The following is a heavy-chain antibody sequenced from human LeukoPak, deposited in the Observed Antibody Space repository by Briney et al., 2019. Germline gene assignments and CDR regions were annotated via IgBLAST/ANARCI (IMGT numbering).Heavy chain of an antibody. CDR3: ARVQGYCSSTSCYGYFDY. Sequence: GRSLRLSCAASGFTFSSYWMSWVRQAPGKGLEWVANIKQDGSEKYYVDSVKGRFTISRDNAKNSLYLQMNSLRAEDTAVYYCARVQGYCSSTSCYGYFDYWGQGTLVTVSS. J-gene: IGHJ4*02. CDR1: GFTFSSYW. CDR2: IKQDGSEK. D-gene: IGHD2-2*01. V-gene: IGHV3-7*01.